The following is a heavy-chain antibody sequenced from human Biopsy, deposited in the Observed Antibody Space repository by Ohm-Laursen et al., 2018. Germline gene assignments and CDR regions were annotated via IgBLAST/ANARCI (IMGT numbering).Heavy chain of an antibody. CDR2: IYPGGSP. CDR3: ASVVLGPTNDAFDL. D-gene: IGHD3-22*01. Sequence: PSETLSLTCTVSGGDINNYYWSWIRQPAGKGLEWIGRIYPGGSPNYNPSLKSRVTMSVDTSKKQLSLRLGSVPAADTAMYYCASVVLGPTNDAFDLWGQGTMVVVSS. J-gene: IGHJ3*01. V-gene: IGHV4-4*07. CDR1: GGDINNYY.